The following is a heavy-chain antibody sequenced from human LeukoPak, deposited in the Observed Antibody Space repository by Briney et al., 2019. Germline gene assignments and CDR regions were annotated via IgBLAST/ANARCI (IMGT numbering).Heavy chain of an antibody. CDR2: ISSSGSTI. J-gene: IGHJ4*02. CDR1: GFTFNDYY. D-gene: IGHD1-1*01. V-gene: IGHV3-11*01. CDR3: ARDMTQTKKFDY. Sequence: GGSLRLSCAASGFTFNDYYMSWIRQAPGKGLEWVSYISSSGSTIYYADSVKGRFTISRDNAKNSLYLQMNSLRAEDTAVYYCARDMTQTKKFDYWGQGTLVTVSS.